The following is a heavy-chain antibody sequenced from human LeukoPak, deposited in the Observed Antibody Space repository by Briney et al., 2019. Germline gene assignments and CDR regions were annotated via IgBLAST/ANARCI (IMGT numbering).Heavy chain of an antibody. CDR2: ISWNSGSI. J-gene: IGHJ6*03. CDR3: ARDRCSGGRCYSLSVGYMDV. V-gene: IGHV3-9*01. CDR1: GFTFDDYA. D-gene: IGHD2-15*01. Sequence: HSGGSLRLSCAASGFTFDDYAMHWVRQAPGKGLEWVSGISWNSGSIDYADSVKGRFTISRDNAKNSLYLQMNSLGAEDTALYYCARDRCSGGRCYSLSVGYMDVWGKGTTVTVSS.